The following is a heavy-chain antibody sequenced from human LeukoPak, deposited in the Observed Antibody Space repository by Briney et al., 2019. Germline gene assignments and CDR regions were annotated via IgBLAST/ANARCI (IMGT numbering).Heavy chain of an antibody. CDR3: ARAGLGYCSSTSCRNWFDP. CDR1: GYTFTGYY. CDR2: INPSGGST. D-gene: IGHD2-2*01. J-gene: IGHJ5*02. V-gene: IGHV1-46*01. Sequence: GASVKVSCKASGYTFTGYYMHWVRQAPGQGLEWMGIINPSGGSTSYAQKFQGRVTMTRDMSTSTVYMELSSLRSEDTAVYYCARAGLGYCSSTSCRNWFDPWGQGTLVTVSS.